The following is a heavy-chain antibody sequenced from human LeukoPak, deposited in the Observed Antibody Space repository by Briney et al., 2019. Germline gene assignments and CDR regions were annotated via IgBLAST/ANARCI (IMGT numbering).Heavy chain of an antibody. J-gene: IGHJ6*03. CDR3: GRAEELYVGSPPLYYYYLDV. D-gene: IGHD1-26*01. V-gene: IGHV4-59*01. CDR1: GGSMSSYY. Sequence: SETLSLTCSVSGGSMSSYYWNWIRHTPGKGLECIGYIYYTGSTNYSPSFKSRVTISLDTSKKQIFLNMNSVTAADTAVYYCGRAEELYVGSPPLYYYYLDVWGKGTTVTVSS. CDR2: IYYTGST.